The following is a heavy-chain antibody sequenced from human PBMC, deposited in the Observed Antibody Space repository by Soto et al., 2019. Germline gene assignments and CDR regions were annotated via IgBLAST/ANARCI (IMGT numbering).Heavy chain of an antibody. CDR2: ISGSGGST. Sequence: PGGSLRLSCAASGFTFSSYAMSWVRQAPGKGLEWVSAISGSGGSTYYADSVKGRFTISRDNSKNTLYLQMNSLRAEDTAVYYCEKHLYPRAGGHYMGVWGKGTTVTVSS. CDR1: GFTFSSYA. D-gene: IGHD3-16*01. J-gene: IGHJ6*03. CDR3: EKHLYPRAGGHYMGV. V-gene: IGHV3-23*01.